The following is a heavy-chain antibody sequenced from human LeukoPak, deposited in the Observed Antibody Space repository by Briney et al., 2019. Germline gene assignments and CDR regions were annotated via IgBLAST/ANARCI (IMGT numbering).Heavy chain of an antibody. V-gene: IGHV4-59*12. CDR1: GGSISSYY. J-gene: IGHJ6*02. CDR2: IYYSGST. Sequence: SETLSLTCTVSGGSISSYYWSWIRQPPGKGLEWIGYIYYSGSTNYNPSLKSRVTISVDTSRNQFSLKLSSVTAADTAVYYCARTNRITMVRVYYYYGMDVWGQGTTVTVSS. D-gene: IGHD3-10*01. CDR3: ARTNRITMVRVYYYYGMDV.